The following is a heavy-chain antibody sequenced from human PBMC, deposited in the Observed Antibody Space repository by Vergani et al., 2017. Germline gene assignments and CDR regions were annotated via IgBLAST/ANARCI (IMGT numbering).Heavy chain of an antibody. CDR3: RAYCTGTTCYRWDI. V-gene: IGHV4-38-2*01. J-gene: IGHJ4*02. CDR1: GYSIGSGFY. CDR2: IHNRGKT. Sequence: QVRLEESGPGLVKPSETLSLTCSVSGYSIGSGFYWAWIRQSPGEGLQWLTSIHNRGKTYHNPSLKSRVSVSLDTSKNRFSLNLYSVTAADTALYFCRAYCTGTTCYRWDIWGQGTLVTVSS. D-gene: IGHD2-2*01.